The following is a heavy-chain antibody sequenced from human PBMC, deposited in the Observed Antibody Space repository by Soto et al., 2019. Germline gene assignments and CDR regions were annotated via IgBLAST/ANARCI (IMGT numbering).Heavy chain of an antibody. CDR2: ISWDGGST. CDR1: GFTFDDYT. Sequence: GGSLRLSCAACGFTFDDYTMHWVRQAPGKGLEWVSLISWDGGSTYYADSVKGRFTISRDNSKNSLSLQMNSLRTEDTALYYCAKLAEDPDGVDYWGQGTLVTVSS. J-gene: IGHJ4*02. D-gene: IGHD6-19*01. V-gene: IGHV3-43*01. CDR3: AKLAEDPDGVDY.